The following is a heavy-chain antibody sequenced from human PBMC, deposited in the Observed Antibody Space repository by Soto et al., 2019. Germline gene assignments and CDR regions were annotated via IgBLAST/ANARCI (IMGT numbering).Heavy chain of an antibody. CDR3: AKETTVTTFLGYFYYYGMDV. D-gene: IGHD4-17*01. CDR2: ISDDASNK. Sequence: QVQLVESGGGVVQPGRSLRLSCAASGFSFSTYAMHWVRQAPGKGLEWVAVISDDASNKYYADSARGRFTISRDNSKKSLYLQMHSLTAEDTAVYYCAKETTVTTFLGYFYYYGMDVWGQGTTVTVSS. J-gene: IGHJ6*02. CDR1: GFSFSTYA. V-gene: IGHV3-30*18.